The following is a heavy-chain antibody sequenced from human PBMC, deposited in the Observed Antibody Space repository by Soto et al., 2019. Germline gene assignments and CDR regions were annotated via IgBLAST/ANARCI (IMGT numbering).Heavy chain of an antibody. CDR2: IDWDDDK. CDR1: GFSLSTSGMC. D-gene: IGHD6-13*01. Sequence: SGPTLVNPTQTLTLTCTFSGFSLSTSGMCVSWIRQPPGKALEWLALIDWDDDKDYSTSLKTRLTISKDTSKNQVVLTMTNMDPVDTATYYCARKIAAAGAYYFDYWGQGTLVTVSS. V-gene: IGHV2-70*01. CDR3: ARKIAAAGAYYFDY. J-gene: IGHJ4*02.